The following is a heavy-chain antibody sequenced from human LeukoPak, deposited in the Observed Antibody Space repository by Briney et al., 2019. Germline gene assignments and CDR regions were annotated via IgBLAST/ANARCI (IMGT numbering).Heavy chain of an antibody. Sequence: PSETLSLTCAVYGGSFSGYYWSWIRQPPGKGLEWIGEINHSGSTNYNPTLKSRVTISVDTSKNQFSLKLSSVTAADTAVYYCAGVDTAMAQFDYWGQGTLVTVSS. J-gene: IGHJ4*02. D-gene: IGHD5-18*01. V-gene: IGHV4-34*01. CDR2: INHSGST. CDR3: AGVDTAMAQFDY. CDR1: GGSFSGYY.